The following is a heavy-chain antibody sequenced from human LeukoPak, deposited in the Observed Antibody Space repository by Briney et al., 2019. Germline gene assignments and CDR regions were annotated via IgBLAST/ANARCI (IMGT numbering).Heavy chain of an antibody. CDR3: ARMRSIVGATPFFDY. CDR1: GYTFTSYA. D-gene: IGHD1-26*01. J-gene: IGHJ4*02. CDR2: INAGNGNT. V-gene: IGHV1-3*01. Sequence: ASVKVSCKASGYTFTSYAMHWVRQAPGQRLEWMGWINAGNGNTKYSRKFQGRVTITRDTSASTAYMELSSLRSEDTAVYYCARMRSIVGATPFFDYWGQGTLVTVSS.